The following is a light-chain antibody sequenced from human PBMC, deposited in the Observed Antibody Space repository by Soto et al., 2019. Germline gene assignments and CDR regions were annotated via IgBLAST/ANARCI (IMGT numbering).Light chain of an antibody. CDR2: LEGSGRY. CDR1: SGYNNHI. CDR3: ETWDSNSWV. Sequence: QLVLTQSSSASASLGSSVKLTCTLGSGYNNHIIAWHQQQPGKAPQFLMRLEGSGRYTKGSGVLDRFSGSSSGADRYLTISNVQFEDEADYYCETWDSNSWVFGGGTKLTVL. V-gene: IGLV4-60*02. J-gene: IGLJ3*02.